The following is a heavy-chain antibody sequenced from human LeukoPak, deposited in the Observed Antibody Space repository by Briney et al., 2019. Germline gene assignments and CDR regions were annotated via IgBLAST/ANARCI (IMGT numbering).Heavy chain of an antibody. CDR3: AKDPGYSSGWYFST. V-gene: IGHV3-23*01. CDR2: ISGSGGST. J-gene: IGHJ5*02. CDR1: GFTFSSYA. Sequence: GGSLRLSCAASGFTFSSYAMSWVRQAPGKGLEWVSAISGSGGSTYYADSVKRRFTISRDNSKNTLYLQMNSLRAEDTAVYYCAKDPGYSSGWYFSTWGQGTLVTVSS. D-gene: IGHD6-19*01.